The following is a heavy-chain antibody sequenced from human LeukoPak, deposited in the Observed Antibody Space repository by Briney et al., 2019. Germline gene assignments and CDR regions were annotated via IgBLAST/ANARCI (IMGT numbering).Heavy chain of an antibody. CDR1: GFTYSSYA. V-gene: IGHV3-30-3*01. CDR2: ISYDGSNK. CDR3: AKDPQVGAAAYYFDS. Sequence: GGSLRLSCAASGFTYSSYAMHWVRQAPGKGLEWVAVISYDGSNKYYADSVKGRFTISRDNSKSTLYLQMNSLRAEDTAMYYCAKDPQVGAAAYYFDSWGQGTLVTVSS. D-gene: IGHD2-2*01. J-gene: IGHJ4*02.